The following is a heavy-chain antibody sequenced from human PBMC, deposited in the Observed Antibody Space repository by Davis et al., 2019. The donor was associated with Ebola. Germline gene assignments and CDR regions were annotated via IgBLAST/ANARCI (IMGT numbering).Heavy chain of an antibody. D-gene: IGHD3-10*01. CDR2: INAGNGNT. CDR3: ARVTYYGSGSYQEYYFDY. J-gene: IGHJ4*02. CDR1: GYTFTSYA. Sequence: AASVQVSCKASGYTFTSYAMHWVRQAPGQRLEWMGWINAGNGNTKYSQKFQGRVTITRDTSASTAYMELSSPRSEDTAVYYCARVTYYGSGSYQEYYFDYWGQGTLVTVSS. V-gene: IGHV1-3*01.